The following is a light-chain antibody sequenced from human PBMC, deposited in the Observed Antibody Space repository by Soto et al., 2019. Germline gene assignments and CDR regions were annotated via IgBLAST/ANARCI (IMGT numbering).Light chain of an antibody. Sequence: EIVMTQSPATLSVSPGERATLSCRASQSVSANLAWYQQKPGQAPRLLIYGPSTRATGIPARFSGSGSGTDFTLTISSLQSEDFAVYYCQQYNNWPPGTFGQGTKLEI. J-gene: IGKJ2*02. V-gene: IGKV3D-15*01. CDR1: QSVSAN. CDR3: QQYNNWPPGT. CDR2: GPS.